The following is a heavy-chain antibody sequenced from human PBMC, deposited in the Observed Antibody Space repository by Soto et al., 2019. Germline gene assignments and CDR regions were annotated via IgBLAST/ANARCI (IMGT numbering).Heavy chain of an antibody. V-gene: IGHV1-18*01. CDR3: ARDRGSYALDY. CDR2: ISADNGNT. J-gene: IGHJ4*02. D-gene: IGHD1-26*01. Sequence: QVQLVQSGAEVKKPGASVKVSCKASGYTFTSYVFSWVREAPVQGLEWMGWISADNGNTNYAQRLQGRVTMTTETSTSTAYMELRSLRSDDTAVYYCARDRGSYALDYWGQGTLVTVSS. CDR1: GYTFTSYV.